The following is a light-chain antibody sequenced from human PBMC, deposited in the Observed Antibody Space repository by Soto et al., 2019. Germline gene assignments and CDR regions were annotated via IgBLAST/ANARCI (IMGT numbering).Light chain of an antibody. CDR1: QSVSSSY. CDR3: QQYGTSPYT. V-gene: IGKV3-20*01. CDR2: GGS. Sequence: EIVLTQSPGTLSLSPGERATLSCRASQSVSSSYLAWYQQKPGQAPRLLIYGGSSRATGIPVRFSGSVSGTDFPLTISRLEPEDFTVYYRQQYGTSPYTFGQGTKLEIK. J-gene: IGKJ2*01.